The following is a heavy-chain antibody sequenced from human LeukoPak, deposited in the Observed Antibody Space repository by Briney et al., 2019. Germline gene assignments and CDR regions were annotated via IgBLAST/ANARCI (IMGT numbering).Heavy chain of an antibody. CDR2: ISGIGSYI. D-gene: IGHD2-15*01. CDR1: GFTFSDYT. CDR3: ARGSCSGGNCYSGGGYYYFGMAV. J-gene: IGHJ6*02. V-gene: IGHV3-21*01. Sequence: GGSLRLSCAAPGFTFSDYTMNWVRQAPGKGLEWVSSISGIGSYIFYADSVQGRFSISRDNAKNSLYLQMNSLRAEDTAVYYCARGSCSGGNCYSGGGYYYFGMAVWGQGTTVTVSS.